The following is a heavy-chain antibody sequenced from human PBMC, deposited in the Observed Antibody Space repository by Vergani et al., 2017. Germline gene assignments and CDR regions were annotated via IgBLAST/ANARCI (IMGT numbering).Heavy chain of an antibody. CDR1: GYSFTSYW. CDR2: IDHSDSYT. D-gene: IGHD1-26*01. CDR3: ARRLPGGAWFDP. J-gene: IGHJ5*02. V-gene: IGHV5-10-1*03. Sequence: EVPLVQSGAAVKQPGESLRISCKGSGYSFTSYWISWVRQMPGKGLEWMGRIDHSDSYTNYSPSFQGHVTISADKSISTAYLQWSSLKASDTAMYYCARRLPGGAWFDPGGQGTLVTVSS.